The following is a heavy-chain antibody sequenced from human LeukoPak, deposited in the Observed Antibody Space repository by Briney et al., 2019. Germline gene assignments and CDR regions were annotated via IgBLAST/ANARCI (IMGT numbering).Heavy chain of an antibody. Sequence: SETLSLTCNVSGGSVSTYYWSWIRQPAGKGLEWIGRIYTSGSTIYNPSLKSRVTMSEDKSKNQFSLKLNSVTAADTAVYYCARVTGMRYFDSWGPGTLVTVSS. CDR3: ARVTGMRYFDS. CDR2: IYTSGST. CDR1: GGSVSTYY. V-gene: IGHV4-4*07. J-gene: IGHJ4*02. D-gene: IGHD3-9*01.